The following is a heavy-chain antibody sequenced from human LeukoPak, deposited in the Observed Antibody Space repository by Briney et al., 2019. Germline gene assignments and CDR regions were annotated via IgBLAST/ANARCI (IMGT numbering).Heavy chain of an antibody. CDR3: AKGSRSDSWYTANDH. D-gene: IGHD6-13*01. CDR1: GFTFSTYA. J-gene: IGHJ4*02. V-gene: IGHV3-23*01. CDR2: INNDGDKT. Sequence: GSLRLSCAASGFTFSTYAMSWVRQAPGKGLEWVSLINNDGDKTYYADTVKGRFTISTDNSKNTLFLQMNSLRAEDTAVYYCAKGSRSDSWYTANDHWGQGTLVTVSS.